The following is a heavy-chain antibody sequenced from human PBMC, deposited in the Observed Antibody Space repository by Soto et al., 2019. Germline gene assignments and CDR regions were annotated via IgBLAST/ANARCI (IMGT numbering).Heavy chain of an antibody. CDR3: ARQGSNEYYYYGMDV. Sequence: SVKVSCKASGGTFSSYAINWVRQAPAQGLEWMGGIIRIFGTPDYAQRFQGRVTITADESTSTAYMELSSLRSEDTAVYYCARQGSNEYYYYGMDVWGQGTTVTVSS. CDR1: GGTFSSYA. CDR2: IIRIFGTP. J-gene: IGHJ6*02. V-gene: IGHV1-69*13. D-gene: IGHD3-10*01.